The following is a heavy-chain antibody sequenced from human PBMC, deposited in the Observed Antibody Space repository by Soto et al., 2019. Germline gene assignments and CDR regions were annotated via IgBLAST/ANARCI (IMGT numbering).Heavy chain of an antibody. CDR1: GCAFRRYE. D-gene: IGHD3-3*01. V-gene: IGHV3-48*03. J-gene: IGHJ6*04. CDR2: NDRYGNKL. CDR3: ARIRRPFDFYGLDV. Sequence: GGDLRDSYGGSGCAFRRYEMPCVRQAPGKELERLSDNDRYGNKLYYEDSVKGRVTISRDNGRNSLFLQMHSLRADDTALYYCARIRRPFDFYGLDVWGKGT.